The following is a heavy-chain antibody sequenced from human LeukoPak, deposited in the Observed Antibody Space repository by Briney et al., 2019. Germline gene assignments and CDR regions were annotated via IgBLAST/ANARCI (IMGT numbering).Heavy chain of an antibody. J-gene: IGHJ4*02. CDR2: IKSGGTA. Sequence: GGSLRLSCAASGFTFINAWMTWVRQAPGEGLEWVGRIKSGGTADYAAPVRGRFTISRDDSKNTLSLQMNSLKTEDTAMYYCTADTPYTGSGEFEYWGQGTLVTVSS. D-gene: IGHD1-26*01. CDR1: GFTFINAW. CDR3: TADTPYTGSGEFEY. V-gene: IGHV3-15*01.